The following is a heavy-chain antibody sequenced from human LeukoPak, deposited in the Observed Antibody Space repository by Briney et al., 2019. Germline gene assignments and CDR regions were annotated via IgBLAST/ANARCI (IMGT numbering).Heavy chain of an antibody. CDR1: GFNFGDYA. CDR3: GRGGRQSDY. J-gene: IGHJ4*02. V-gene: IGHV3-49*03. Sequence: GGSLRLSCTASGFNFGDYAFNWFRQAPGRGLEGVGFMRSKAFGERTEYAASVQGRFTISRDDSKSIAYLQMNSLKTEDTAVYYCGRGGRQSDYWGQGALVTVSS. CDR2: MRSKAFGERT. D-gene: IGHD3-16*01.